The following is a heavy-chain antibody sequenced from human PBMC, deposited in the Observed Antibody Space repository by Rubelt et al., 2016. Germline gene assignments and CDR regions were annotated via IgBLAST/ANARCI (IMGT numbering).Heavy chain of an antibody. V-gene: IGHV4-59*12. CDR2: VYYTGGT. D-gene: IGHD6-13*01. CDR1: GGSISSYD. CDR3: ASLRDSSSWALSDY. Sequence: QVQLQESGPGLVKPSETLSLTCTVSGGSISSYDWSWIRQPPGKGPEWIGYVYYTGGTHYNPSLKSRAPKSADRSKNQLSLTRNSVTAADTAVYYCASLRDSSSWALSDYWGQGILFTVSS. J-gene: IGHJ4*02.